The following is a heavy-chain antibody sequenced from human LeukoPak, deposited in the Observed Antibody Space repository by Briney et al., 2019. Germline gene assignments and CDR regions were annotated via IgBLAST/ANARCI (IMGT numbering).Heavy chain of an antibody. CDR2: IYYSGST. J-gene: IGHJ6*03. CDR1: GGSISIVVYY. Sequence: SETLSLTCTVSGGSISIVVYYWGWIRQHPGKGLEWIGYIYYSGSTYYNPSLKSRVTISVDTSKNQFSLKLSSVTAADTAVYYCARPQLRAYYMDVWGKGTTVTVSS. D-gene: IGHD1-7*01. V-gene: IGHV4-31*03. CDR3: ARPQLRAYYMDV.